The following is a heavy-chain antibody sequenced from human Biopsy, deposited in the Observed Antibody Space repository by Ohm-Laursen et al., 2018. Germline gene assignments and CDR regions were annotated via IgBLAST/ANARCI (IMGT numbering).Heavy chain of an antibody. V-gene: IGHV4-59*07. CDR3: ARHFYDNFGPTPFDAFDL. Sequence: SDTLSLTWNVSGGSISSNYWSWIRQPPGKGLEWIGYINDNGNTNYNPSLKSRVTISVDTSMNQFSLKLKSVTAADTALYLCARHFYDNFGPTPFDAFDLWGQGTLVTVSA. D-gene: IGHD3-22*01. CDR1: GGSISSNY. CDR2: INDNGNT. J-gene: IGHJ3*01.